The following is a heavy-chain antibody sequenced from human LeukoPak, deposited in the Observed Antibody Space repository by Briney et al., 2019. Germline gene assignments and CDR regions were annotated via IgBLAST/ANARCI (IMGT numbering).Heavy chain of an antibody. CDR3: ASACSSTSCYSAAFDY. D-gene: IGHD2-2*01. Sequence: SVKVSCKVSGYTFTTYAISWVRQAPGQGLEWMGGIIPIFGTANYAQKFQGRVTITTDESTSTAYMELSSLRSEDTAVYYCASACSSTSCYSAAFDYWGQGTLVTVSS. V-gene: IGHV1-69*05. J-gene: IGHJ4*02. CDR1: GYTFTTYA. CDR2: IIPIFGTA.